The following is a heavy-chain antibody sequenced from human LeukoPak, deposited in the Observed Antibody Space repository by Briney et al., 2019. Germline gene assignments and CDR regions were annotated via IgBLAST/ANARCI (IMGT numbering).Heavy chain of an antibody. CDR3: AKVYWGGGDLAAFDY. J-gene: IGHJ4*02. D-gene: IGHD2-21*02. CDR1: GFTFDDYG. Sequence: GGSLRLSCAASGFTFDDYGMSWVRQAPGKGLEWVSGINWNGGSTGYADSVKGRFTISRDNSKNTLYLQMNSLRAEDTAVYYCAKVYWGGGDLAAFDYWGQGTLVTVSS. CDR2: INWNGGST. V-gene: IGHV3-20*04.